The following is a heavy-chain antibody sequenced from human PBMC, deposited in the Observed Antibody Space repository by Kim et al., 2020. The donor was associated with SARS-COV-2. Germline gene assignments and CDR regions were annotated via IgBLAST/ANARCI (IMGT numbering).Heavy chain of an antibody. Sequence: GGSLRLSCAASGFTFSSYWMSWVRQAPGKGLEWVANIKQDGGEKYYVDSVKGRFTISRDNAKNSLYLQMNSLRAEDTAVYYCARDVGEMATSANYFDYWGQGTLVTVSS. CDR2: IKQDGGEK. D-gene: IGHD2-2*01. J-gene: IGHJ4*02. CDR3: ARDVGEMATSANYFDY. CDR1: GFTFSSYW. V-gene: IGHV3-7*01.